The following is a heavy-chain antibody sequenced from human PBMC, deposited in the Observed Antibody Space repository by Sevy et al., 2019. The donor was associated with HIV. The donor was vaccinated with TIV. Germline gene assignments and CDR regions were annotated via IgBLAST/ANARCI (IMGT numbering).Heavy chain of an antibody. D-gene: IGHD3-3*01. CDR1: GFTFSSYA. CDR3: VKDQATIFGVVIPGDY. J-gene: IGHJ4*02. CDR2: ISSNGGST. V-gene: IGHV3-64D*06. Sequence: GGSLRLSCSASGFTFSSYAMHWVSQAPGKGLEYVSAISSNGGSTYYADSVKGRFTISRDNSKNTLYLQMSSLRAEDTAVYYCVKDQATIFGVVIPGDYWGQGTLVTVSS.